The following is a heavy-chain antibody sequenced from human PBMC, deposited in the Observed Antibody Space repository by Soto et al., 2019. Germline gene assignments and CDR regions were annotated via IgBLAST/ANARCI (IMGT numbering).Heavy chain of an antibody. CDR3: ARGPTNLVRFLEVWAYYGMDV. Sequence: QVQLVQSGAEVKKPGSSVKVSCKASGGTFSSYAISWVRQAPGQGLEWMGGIIPIFGTANYAQKFQGRVTITADESTSTAYMELSSLRSEDTAVYYCARGPTNLVRFLEVWAYYGMDVWGQGTTVTVSS. D-gene: IGHD3-3*01. CDR1: GGTFSSYA. V-gene: IGHV1-69*12. CDR2: IIPIFGTA. J-gene: IGHJ6*02.